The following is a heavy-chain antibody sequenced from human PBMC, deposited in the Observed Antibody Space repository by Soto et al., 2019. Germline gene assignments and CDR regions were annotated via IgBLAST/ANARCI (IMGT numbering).Heavy chain of an antibody. V-gene: IGHV3-7*01. Sequence: EVQLVESGGGLVQPGGSLRLSCVDSGFTFSSYWMSWVRQARVKGLEWVGNIKQDGSEENYVDSVKGRFTISRDNAKNSMYLQMNSPGAEDTAVYDCARMAASGRGWDVWGQGTTVVVSS. CDR3: ARMAASGRGWDV. CDR2: IKQDGSEE. J-gene: IGHJ6*02. CDR1: GFTFSSYW. D-gene: IGHD3-10*01.